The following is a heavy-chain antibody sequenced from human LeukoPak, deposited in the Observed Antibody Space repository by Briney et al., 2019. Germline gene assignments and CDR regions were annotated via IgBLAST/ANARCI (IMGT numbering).Heavy chain of an antibody. D-gene: IGHD1-26*01. Sequence: SETLSLTCAVYGGSFSGYYWSWIRQPPGKGLEWIGEINHSGSTNYNPSLKSRVTISVDTSKNQFSLKLSSVTAADTAVYYCARLDSGSYYIDYWGQGTLVTVSS. V-gene: IGHV4-34*01. CDR2: INHSGST. CDR3: ARLDSGSYYIDY. J-gene: IGHJ4*02. CDR1: GGSFSGYY.